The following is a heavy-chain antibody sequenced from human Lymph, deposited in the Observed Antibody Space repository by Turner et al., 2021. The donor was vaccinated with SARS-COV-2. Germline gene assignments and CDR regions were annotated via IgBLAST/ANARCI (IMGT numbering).Heavy chain of an antibody. J-gene: IGHJ4*02. D-gene: IGHD2-15*01. CDR2: ISGDDGGT. CDR3: AKDPGYCSGGSCYSRTYFDF. CDR1: GFTFDDYA. V-gene: IGHV3-43*02. Sequence: GESGGGVVQPGGSLRLSCAASGFTFDDYAMHWVRQAPGKGLEWVSLISGDDGGTYYADSVKGRFTISRDNSKNSLSLQMNSLRAEDTALYYCAKDPGYCSGGSCYSRTYFDFWGQGTLVTVSA.